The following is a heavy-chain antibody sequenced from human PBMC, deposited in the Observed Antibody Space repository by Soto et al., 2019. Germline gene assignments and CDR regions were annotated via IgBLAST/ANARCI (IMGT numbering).Heavy chain of an antibody. CDR3: ASRITIFGVVIIH. CDR2: ISSSGSTI. J-gene: IGHJ4*02. CDR1: GFTFSDYY. Sequence: PGGSLRLSCAASGFTFSDYYMSWIRQAPGKGLEWVSYISSSGSTIYYADSVKGRLTISRDNAKNSLYLQMNSLRAEDTAVYYCASRITIFGVVIIHWGQGTLVTVSS. D-gene: IGHD3-3*01. V-gene: IGHV3-11*01.